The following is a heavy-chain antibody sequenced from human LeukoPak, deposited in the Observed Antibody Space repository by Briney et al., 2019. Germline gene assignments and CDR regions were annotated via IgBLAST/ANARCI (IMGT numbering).Heavy chain of an antibody. V-gene: IGHV1-69*05. Sequence: GSSVKVSCKASGGTFSSYAISWVRQAPGQGLEWMGGIIPIFGTANYAQKFQGRVTITTDESTSTAYMELSSLRSDDTAVYYCARERYSTLDVWGQGTTVTVSS. CDR2: IIPIFGTA. D-gene: IGHD6-13*01. CDR1: GGTFSSYA. CDR3: ARERYSTLDV. J-gene: IGHJ6*02.